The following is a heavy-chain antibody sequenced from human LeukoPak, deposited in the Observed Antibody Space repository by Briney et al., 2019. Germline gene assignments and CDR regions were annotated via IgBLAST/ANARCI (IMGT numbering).Heavy chain of an antibody. CDR2: IYSGGST. V-gene: IGHV3-53*01. J-gene: IGHJ4*02. CDR3: ARVQGRPSMGHDDY. CDR1: GFTFSSSY. D-gene: IGHD6-6*01. Sequence: GGSLRLSCAASGFTFSSSYMSWVRQAPGKGLEWVSVIYSGGSTYYADSVKGRFTISRHNSKNTLYLQMNSLRAEDTAVYYCARVQGRPSMGHDDYWGQGTLVTVSS.